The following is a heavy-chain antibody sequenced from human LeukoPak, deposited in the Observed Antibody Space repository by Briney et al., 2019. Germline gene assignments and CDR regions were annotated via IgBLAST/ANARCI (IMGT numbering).Heavy chain of an antibody. CDR1: GGSFSGYY. D-gene: IGHD3-10*01. CDR2: INHSGST. V-gene: IGHV4-34*09. J-gene: IGHJ3*02. CDR3: AKEGYYYPSGRPPTDVFDI. Sequence: PSETLSLTCAVYGGSFSGYYWSWIRQPPGKGLEWIGEINHSGSTNYNPSLKSRLSMSIDTSKDQFSLNLTSVTAADTAVYYCAKEGYYYPSGRPPTDVFDIWGQGTMVTVSS.